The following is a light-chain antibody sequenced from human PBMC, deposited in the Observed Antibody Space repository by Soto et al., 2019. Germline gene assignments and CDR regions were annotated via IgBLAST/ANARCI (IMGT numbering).Light chain of an antibody. CDR2: DAS. J-gene: IGKJ4*01. Sequence: DIQMTQSPSYVSASVGDRVTITCRASQDITYWLAWYQQTPGKVPKVLIYDASSLQGGVPSRFSGSGSGTDFTLTISSLQPEDSATYYGQQAHSFPLTFGGGTKVEIK. CDR1: QDITYW. V-gene: IGKV1D-12*01. CDR3: QQAHSFPLT.